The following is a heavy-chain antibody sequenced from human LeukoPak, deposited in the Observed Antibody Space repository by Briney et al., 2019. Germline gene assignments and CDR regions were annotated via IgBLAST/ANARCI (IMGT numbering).Heavy chain of an antibody. Sequence: ASVKVSCMASGYTFTSYNMHWVRQAPGQGLEWMGIINPSSGTTSYTQKIHGRVTMTRDTSTSTVYMELSSLTSDDTAVYYCARDQSTSMITWDYWGQGTLVSVSS. J-gene: IGHJ4*02. V-gene: IGHV1-46*01. CDR2: INPSSGTT. CDR3: ARDQSTSMITWDY. CDR1: GYTFTSYN. D-gene: IGHD3-16*01.